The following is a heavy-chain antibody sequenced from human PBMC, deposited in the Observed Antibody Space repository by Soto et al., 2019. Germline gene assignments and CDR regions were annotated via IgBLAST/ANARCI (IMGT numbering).Heavy chain of an antibody. D-gene: IGHD3-16*01. CDR1: GFTFSSYA. Sequence: HPGGSLRLSCAASGFTFSSYAMSWVRQAPGQGLEWVSAISGSGSNPYYADSVKGRFTISRDNSKSTLYMQMNSLRAEDTALYYCAITSCLGVLGVLDYWGQGTLVTVSS. CDR3: AITSCLGVLGVLDY. J-gene: IGHJ4*02. CDR2: ISGSGSNP. V-gene: IGHV3-23*01.